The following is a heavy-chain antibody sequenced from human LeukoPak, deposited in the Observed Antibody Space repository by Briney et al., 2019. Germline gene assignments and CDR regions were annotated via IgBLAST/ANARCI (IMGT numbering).Heavy chain of an antibody. D-gene: IGHD6-19*01. CDR2: IYYSGGT. Sequence: PSETLSLTCTVSGGSISSYYWSWIRQPPGKGLEWIGYIYYSGGTNYNPSLKSRVIISVDTSKNQFSLKLSSVTAADTAVYYCARLPKQWRTGEVDYWGQGTLVTVSS. CDR3: ARLPKQWRTGEVDY. V-gene: IGHV4-59*08. CDR1: GGSISSYY. J-gene: IGHJ4*02.